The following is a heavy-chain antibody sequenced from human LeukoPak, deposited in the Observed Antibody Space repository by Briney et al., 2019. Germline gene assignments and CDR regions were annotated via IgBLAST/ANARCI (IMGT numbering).Heavy chain of an antibody. CDR1: GGSISSYY. J-gene: IGHJ4*02. D-gene: IGHD3-10*01. CDR3: ASRYGSGSYGFDY. V-gene: IGHV4-59*01. CDR2: TYYSGSI. Sequence: SETLSLTCTVSGGSISSYYWSWIRQPPGKGLEWIGYTYYSGSIKHNPSLKSRVTISVDTSKNQFSLKLSSVTAADTAVYYCASRYGSGSYGFDYWGQGTLVTVSS.